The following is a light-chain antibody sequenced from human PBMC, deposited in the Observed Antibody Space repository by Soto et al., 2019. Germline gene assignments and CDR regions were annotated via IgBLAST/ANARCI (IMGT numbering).Light chain of an antibody. V-gene: IGKV3-15*01. CDR1: QSVSNN. CDR3: QQYYSTPYT. CDR2: HAS. J-gene: IGKJ2*01. Sequence: EIVMTQSPATLSVSPGERATLSCRASQSVSNNLAWYQQKPGQAPRLLIYHASTGATGIPARFSGSGSGTDFTLTISSLQAEDVAVYYCQQYYSTPYTFGQGTKLEIK.